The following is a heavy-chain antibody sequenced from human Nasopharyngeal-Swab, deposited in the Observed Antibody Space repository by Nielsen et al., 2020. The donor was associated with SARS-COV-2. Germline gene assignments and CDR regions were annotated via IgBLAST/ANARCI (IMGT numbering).Heavy chain of an antibody. Sequence: GESLKISCAASGFTFSSYSMNWVRQAPGKGLEWVSSISSTSSYIYYADSVKGRFTISRDNAQNSLYLQMKSLRAEDTAVYYCARDLYSGYGGGYWGQGTLVTVSS. CDR3: ARDLYSGYGGGY. CDR1: GFTFSSYS. J-gene: IGHJ4*02. D-gene: IGHD5-12*01. CDR2: ISSTSSYI. V-gene: IGHV3-21*01.